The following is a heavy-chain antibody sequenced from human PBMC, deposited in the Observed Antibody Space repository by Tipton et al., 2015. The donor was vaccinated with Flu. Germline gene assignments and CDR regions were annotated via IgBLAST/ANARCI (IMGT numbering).Heavy chain of an antibody. V-gene: IGHV1-18*01. CDR2: ISAYNGNT. Sequence: LVQSGTEVKKPGASVKDSCKDSGYTFTSYGISWVRQAPGQGLEWMGWISAYNGNTNYAQKLQGRVTMTTNTSTSTAYLELRRLESDDTAVYYCAGKRVVAATSYYNYYYGKDGRGQGAAVTVSS. J-gene: IGHJ6*02. D-gene: IGHD2-15*01. CDR1: GYTFTSYG. CDR3: AGKRVVAATSYYNYYYGKDG.